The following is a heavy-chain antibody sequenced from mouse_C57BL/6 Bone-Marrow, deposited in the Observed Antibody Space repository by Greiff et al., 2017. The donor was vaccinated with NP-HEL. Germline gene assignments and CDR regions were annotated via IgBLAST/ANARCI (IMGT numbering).Heavy chain of an antibody. V-gene: IGHV1-81*01. Sequence: QVQLQQSGAELARPGASVKLSCKASGYTFTSYGISWVKQRTGQGLEWIGEIYPRSGNTYYNEKFKGKATLTADKSSSTAYMELRSLTSEDSAVYFCARKEGWAYWGQGTLSLSLQ. CDR1: GYTFTSYG. D-gene: IGHD1-1*02. CDR3: ARKEGWAY. CDR2: IYPRSGNT. J-gene: IGHJ3*01.